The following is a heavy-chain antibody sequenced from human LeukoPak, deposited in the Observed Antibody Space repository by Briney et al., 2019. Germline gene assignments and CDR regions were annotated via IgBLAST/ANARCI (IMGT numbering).Heavy chain of an antibody. D-gene: IGHD3-22*01. CDR2: ISDNGYST. CDR1: GFTFSTYA. J-gene: IGHJ4*02. Sequence: GGSLRLSCEASGFTFSTYAMSWVRQAPGKGLELVSGISDNGYSTYYADSVKGRFTISRDSSKNPVYLQMNSLSAEDTAVYYCAKGPVRGYQTYYFDYWGQGTLVTVSS. V-gene: IGHV3-23*01. CDR3: AKGPVRGYQTYYFDY.